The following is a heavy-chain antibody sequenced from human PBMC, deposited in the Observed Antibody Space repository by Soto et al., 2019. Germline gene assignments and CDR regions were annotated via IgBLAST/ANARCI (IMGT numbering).Heavy chain of an antibody. Sequence: PGQSVKISCHGSGYGFTTYWIGWVRQMPGKGLEWMGLIYPGDSDTRYIPSFQGQVTISADKSISTAYLQWSSRKASDTAMYYCARLRYCSGGTCYPDLWGRGTLVTVSS. CDR1: GYGFTTYW. CDR3: ARLRYCSGGTCYPDL. CDR2: IYPGDSDT. V-gene: IGHV5-51*01. J-gene: IGHJ2*01. D-gene: IGHD2-15*01.